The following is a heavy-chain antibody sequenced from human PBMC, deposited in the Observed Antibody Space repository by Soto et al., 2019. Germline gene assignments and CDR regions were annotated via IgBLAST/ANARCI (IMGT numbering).Heavy chain of an antibody. CDR1: GGSISSSSYY. CDR2: IYYSGST. Sequence: SETLSLTCTVSGGSISSSSYYWGWIRQPPGKGLEWIGSIYYSGSTYYNPSLKSRVTISVNTSKNQFSLKLSSVTAADTAVYYCARRLRVGVTGTTYYYMDVWGKGTTVTVSS. J-gene: IGHJ6*03. D-gene: IGHD1-7*01. CDR3: ARRLRVGVTGTTYYYMDV. V-gene: IGHV4-39*01.